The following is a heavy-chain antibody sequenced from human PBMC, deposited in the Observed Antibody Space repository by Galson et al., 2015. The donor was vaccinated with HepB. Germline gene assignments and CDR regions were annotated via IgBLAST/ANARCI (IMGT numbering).Heavy chain of an antibody. CDR2: ISDSSSKA. CDR1: GFSFSDYY. J-gene: IGHJ3*02. Sequence: SLRLSFAASGFSFSDYYMTWIRQAPGKGLEWVSYISDSSSKAYYADSVKGRFIIYRDNAKNSLYLQMNSLRAEDTAVYYCASTVVAAAGKDLAFDIWGQGTMVTASS. CDR3: ASTVVAAAGKDLAFDI. V-gene: IGHV3-11*06. D-gene: IGHD6-13*01.